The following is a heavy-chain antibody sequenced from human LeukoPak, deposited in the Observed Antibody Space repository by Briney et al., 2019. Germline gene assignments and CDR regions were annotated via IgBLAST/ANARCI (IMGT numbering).Heavy chain of an antibody. CDR1: GFTFSSYD. CDR3: ARGRRNYYGSGSYYRLSYYYYGMDV. CDR2: IGTAGDP. D-gene: IGHD3-10*01. V-gene: IGHV3-13*05. J-gene: IGHJ6*04. Sequence: GGSLRLSCAASGFTFSSYDMHWVRQATRKGLEWVSAIGTAGDPYYPGSVKGRFTISRENAKNSLYLQMNSLRAGDTAVYYCARGRRNYYGSGSYYRLSYYYYGMDVWGKGTTVTVSS.